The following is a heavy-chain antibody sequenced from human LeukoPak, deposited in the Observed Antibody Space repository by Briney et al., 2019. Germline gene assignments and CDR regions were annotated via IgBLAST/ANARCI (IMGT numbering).Heavy chain of an antibody. Sequence: SETLSLTCTVSGGSVSSGSYYSSWIRHPPGKGLKWIGYIYYSGSTNYNPSLESRVSILVDTCKNQYSLKLSSVTAADTAVYYCARVGSMFLGLGFSFDYWGQGTLVTVSS. D-gene: IGHD1-26*01. CDR1: GGSVSSGSYY. J-gene: IGHJ4*02. V-gene: IGHV4-61*01. CDR2: IYYSGST. CDR3: ARVGSMFLGLGFSFDY.